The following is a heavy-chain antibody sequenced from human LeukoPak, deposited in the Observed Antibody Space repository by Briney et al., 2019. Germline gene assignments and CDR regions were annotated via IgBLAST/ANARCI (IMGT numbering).Heavy chain of an antibody. CDR3: ARGVPPCFDP. J-gene: IGHJ5*02. CDR1: GFXFSRYW. D-gene: IGHD3-10*01. Sequence: PGGSLSLSCAASGFXFSRYWMHWVRHSPGKGLVWVSRINEDGSTTTYADSVKGRFTISRDNAKNTLHLQMNSLRAEDTAVYYCARGVPPCFDPWGQGTLVTVSS. CDR2: INEDGSTT. V-gene: IGHV3-74*03.